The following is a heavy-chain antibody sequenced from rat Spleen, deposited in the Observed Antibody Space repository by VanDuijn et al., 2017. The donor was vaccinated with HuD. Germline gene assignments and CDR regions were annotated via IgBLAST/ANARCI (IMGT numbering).Heavy chain of an antibody. CDR2: ITNTGGST. J-gene: IGHJ1*01. D-gene: IGHD4-3*01. CDR3: ARHEARGTRYFDF. V-gene: IGHV5-31*01. Sequence: EVQLVESGGGLVQPGRSLKLSCVASGFTFNNYWMTWIRQAPGKGLEWVASITNTGGSTYYPDSVKGRFTISRDTAENTLYLQMSSLRSEDTATYYCARHEARGTRYFDFWGPGTMVTVSS. CDR1: GFTFNNYW.